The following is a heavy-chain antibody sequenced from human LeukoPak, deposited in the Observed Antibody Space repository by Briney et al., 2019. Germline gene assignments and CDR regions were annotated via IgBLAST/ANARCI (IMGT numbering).Heavy chain of an antibody. CDR1: GYTFTSYY. CDR3: ARETLYSSSIWYSAFDI. J-gene: IGHJ3*02. Sequence: GASVKVSCKASGYTFTSYYMHWVRQAPGQGLEWMGWINPNSGGTDYAQNLSGRVTMTTDTSTRTAYMELRSLRSDDTAIYYCARETLYSSSIWYSAFDIWGQGTMVTVSS. CDR2: INPNSGGT. D-gene: IGHD6-13*01. V-gene: IGHV1-2*02.